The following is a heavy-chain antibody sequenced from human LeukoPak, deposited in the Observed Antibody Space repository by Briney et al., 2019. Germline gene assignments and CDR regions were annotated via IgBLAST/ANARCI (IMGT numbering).Heavy chain of an antibody. CDR2: IYYRGRT. CDR1: GGSISSYY. D-gene: IGHD3-10*01. Sequence: SETLSLTCTVSGGSISSYYWSWIRQPPGKGLEWIGYIYYRGRTNYNPSLKSRVTISVDTSKNQFSLKLSSVTAADTAVYYCATGGSDAFDIWGQGTMVTVAS. CDR3: ATGGSDAFDI. V-gene: IGHV4-59*01. J-gene: IGHJ3*02.